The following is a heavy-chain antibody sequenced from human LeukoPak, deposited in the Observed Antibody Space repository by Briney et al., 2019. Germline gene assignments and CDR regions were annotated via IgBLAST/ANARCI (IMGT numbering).Heavy chain of an antibody. V-gene: IGHV4-59*12. J-gene: IGHJ4*02. CDR3: ARAVGPYGSGSYTFDY. CDR1: GGSISSYY. CDR2: IHYSGST. D-gene: IGHD3-10*01. Sequence: PSETLSLTCTVSGGSISSYYWSWTRQPPGKGLEWIGYIHYSGSTKYNPSLKSRVTISVDTSKNKFSLKLSSVTAADTAVYYCARAVGPYGSGSYTFDYWGQGTLVTVSS.